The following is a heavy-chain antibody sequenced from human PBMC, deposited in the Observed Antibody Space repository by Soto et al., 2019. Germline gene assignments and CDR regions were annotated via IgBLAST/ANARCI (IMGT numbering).Heavy chain of an antibody. CDR1: GGTFSNYT. CDR2: IIPIFNIA. D-gene: IGHD4-17*01. J-gene: IGHJ6*03. Sequence: QVQLVQSGAEVKKPGSSVKVSCKASGGTFSNYTISWVRQAPGQGLEWMGRIIPIFNIANYAQKFQGRVTITADKSTTTAYMELSSLRSEDTAVYYCARVSEMGTVTEGFYYYMDVWGKGTTVTVSS. V-gene: IGHV1-69*02. CDR3: ARVSEMGTVTEGFYYYMDV.